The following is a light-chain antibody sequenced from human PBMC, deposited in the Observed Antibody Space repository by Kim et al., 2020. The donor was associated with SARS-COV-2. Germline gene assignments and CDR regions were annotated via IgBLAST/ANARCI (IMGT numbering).Light chain of an antibody. J-gene: IGKJ1*01. CDR3: QNYDSDST. CDR1: QTIGSW. CDR2: QAS. V-gene: IGKV1-5*03. Sequence: SASIGDRVPITCRASQTIGSWLAWYKQKPGKAPELLIFQASNLETGVPSRFSGGGSGTEFTLTIRSLQPDDFATYYCQNYDSDSTFGQGTKVDIK.